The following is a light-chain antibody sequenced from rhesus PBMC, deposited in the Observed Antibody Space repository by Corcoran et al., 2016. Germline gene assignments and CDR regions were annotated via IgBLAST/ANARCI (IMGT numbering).Light chain of an antibody. V-gene: IGKV1-25*01. CDR2: EAS. Sequence: DIQMTQSPSSLSASVGDRVTITCRASQAITNDLAWYRQRPGESPKLLIYEASSLQSGIPSRFSGRGSGTDFTLTISSLQSADYSTYDCHHYYSLPLTFGGGTKVEIK. CDR1: QAITND. CDR3: HHYYSLPLT. J-gene: IGKJ4*01.